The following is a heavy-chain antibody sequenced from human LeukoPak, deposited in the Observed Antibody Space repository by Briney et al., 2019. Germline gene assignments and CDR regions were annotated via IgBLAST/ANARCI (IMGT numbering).Heavy chain of an antibody. CDR1: GGSISSYY. V-gene: IGHV4-59*12. D-gene: IGHD4-17*01. J-gene: IGHJ5*02. Sequence: SETLSLTCTVSGGSISSYYWSWIRQPPGKGLEWIGYIYYSGNTYYTPSLKSRVTMSIDTSKNQFSLRLSSVTAADTALYYCARGLPKHDYGDYGGTWFDPWGQGTLATVSS. CDR3: ARGLPKHDYGDYGGTWFDP. CDR2: IYYSGNT.